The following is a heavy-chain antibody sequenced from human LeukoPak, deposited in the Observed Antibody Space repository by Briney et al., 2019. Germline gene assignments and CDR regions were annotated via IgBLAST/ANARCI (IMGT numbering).Heavy chain of an antibody. D-gene: IGHD3-22*01. V-gene: IGHV4-4*07. CDR1: GGSISSYY. J-gene: IGHJ3*02. CDR2: IYTSGST. CDR3: ARVVDYYDSSGYLPDAFDI. Sequence: SETLSLTCTVSGGSISSYYWSWIRQPAGKGPEWIGRIYTSGSTNYNPSLKSRVTISVDKSKNQFSLKLSSVTAADTAVYYCARVVDYYDSSGYLPDAFDIWGQGTMVTVSS.